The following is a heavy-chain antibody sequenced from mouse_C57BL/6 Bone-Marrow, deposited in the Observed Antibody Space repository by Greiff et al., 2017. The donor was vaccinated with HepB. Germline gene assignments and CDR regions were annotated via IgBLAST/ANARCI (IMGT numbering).Heavy chain of an antibody. CDR3: ARGRNYYGSLYAMGY. CDR2: IYPRSGNT. D-gene: IGHD1-1*01. CDR1: GYTFTSYG. Sequence: LQESGAELARPGASVKLSCKASGYTFTSYGISWVKQRTGQGLEWIGEIYPRSGNTYYNEKFKGKATLTADNSSSTAYMEFRSLTSEDSAVYFCARGRNYYGSLYAMGYWGQVTSVTVAS. J-gene: IGHJ4*01. V-gene: IGHV1-81*01.